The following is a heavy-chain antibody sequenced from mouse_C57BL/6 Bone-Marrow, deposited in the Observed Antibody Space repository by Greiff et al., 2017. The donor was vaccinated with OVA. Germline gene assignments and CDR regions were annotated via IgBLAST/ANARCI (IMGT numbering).Heavy chain of an antibody. Sequence: QVQLQQSGAELVMPGASVKLSCKASGYTFTSYWMHWVKQRPGQGLEWIGEIDPSDSYTNYNQKFKGKSTLTVDKSSSTAYMQLSSLTSEDSAVYYCARDGYYVYYAMDYWGQGTSVTVSS. CDR2: IDPSDSYT. V-gene: IGHV1-69*01. CDR1: GYTFTSYW. CDR3: ARDGYYVYYAMDY. D-gene: IGHD2-3*01. J-gene: IGHJ4*01.